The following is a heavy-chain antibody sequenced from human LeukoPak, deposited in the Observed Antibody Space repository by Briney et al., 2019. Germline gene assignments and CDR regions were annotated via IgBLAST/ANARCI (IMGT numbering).Heavy chain of an antibody. J-gene: IGHJ4*02. CDR2: ISYDGSNK. CDR1: GFTFSSYG. Sequence: GRSLRLSSAASGFTFSSYGMHWVRQAPGKGLEWVAVISYDGSNKYYADSVKGRFTISRDNSKNTLYLQMNSLRAEDTAVYYCAKDPYDYGAYVPDYWGQGTLVTVSS. D-gene: IGHD4-17*01. CDR3: AKDPYDYGAYVPDY. V-gene: IGHV3-30*18.